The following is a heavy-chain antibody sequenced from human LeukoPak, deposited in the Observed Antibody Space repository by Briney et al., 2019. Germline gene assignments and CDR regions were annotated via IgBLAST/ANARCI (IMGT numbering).Heavy chain of an antibody. J-gene: IGHJ6*03. D-gene: IGHD5-18*01. CDR1: GFTFSSYE. CDR3: ARVDRDTVVDYYYMDV. V-gene: IGHV3-48*03. CDR2: ISSSGSTI. Sequence: GGSLRLSCAASGFTFSSYEMNWVRQAPGKGPEWVSYISSSGSTIYYADSVKGRFTISRDNAKNSLYLQMNSLRAEDTAVYYCARVDRDTVVDYYYMDVWGKGTTVTIPS.